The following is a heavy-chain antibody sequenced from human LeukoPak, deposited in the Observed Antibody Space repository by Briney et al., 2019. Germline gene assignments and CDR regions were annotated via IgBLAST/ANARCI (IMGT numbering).Heavy chain of an antibody. CDR2: MNPNSGNT. CDR3: ARGGGYYYDSSGYYGPDY. Sequence: ASVKVSCKASGGTFSSYAISWVRQAPGQGLEWMGWMNPNSGNTGYAQKFQGRVTMTRNTSTSTACMELSSLRSEDTAVYYCARGGGYYYDSSGYYGPDYWGQGTLVTVSS. J-gene: IGHJ4*02. CDR1: GGTFSSYA. D-gene: IGHD3-22*01. V-gene: IGHV1-8*02.